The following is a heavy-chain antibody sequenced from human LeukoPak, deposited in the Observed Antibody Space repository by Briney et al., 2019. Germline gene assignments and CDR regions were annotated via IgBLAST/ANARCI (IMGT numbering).Heavy chain of an antibody. V-gene: IGHV1-3*03. CDR3: ARLVSDYYDSSGYYGYFDY. Sequence: ASVKVSCKASGYTFTSYAMHWVRQAPGQRLEWMGWINAGNGNTKYSQEFQGRVTITRDTSASTAYMELSSLRSEDMAVYYCARLVSDYYDSSGYYGYFDYRGQGTLVTVSS. CDR2: INAGNGNT. J-gene: IGHJ4*02. CDR1: GYTFTSYA. D-gene: IGHD3-22*01.